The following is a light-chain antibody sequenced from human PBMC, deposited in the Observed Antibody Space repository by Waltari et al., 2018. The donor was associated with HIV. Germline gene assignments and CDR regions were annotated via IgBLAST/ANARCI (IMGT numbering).Light chain of an antibody. CDR3: QQYHTSWT. CDR2: GAS. J-gene: IGKJ1*01. Sequence: EVVLTQSPGTLSLSPGERATLSCRASQAVNIYLAWYQQKSGQAPRLLMFGASARAAGIPERFTGSVSGTDFTLTITRLEPEDFAVYYCQQYHTSWTFGQGTKVEIK. CDR1: QAVNIY. V-gene: IGKV3-20*01.